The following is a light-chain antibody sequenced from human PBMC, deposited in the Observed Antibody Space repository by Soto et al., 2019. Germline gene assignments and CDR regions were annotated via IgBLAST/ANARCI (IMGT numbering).Light chain of an antibody. Sequence: VVLTQSPATLSLSRGEIATLSCRTSLSVSVYLDWYQQKPGQAPRLLISDASNRATGIPARFSGSGSGTDFTLTISSLEPEDFAVYYCHQRQYWPPITFGQGTRLEIK. CDR1: LSVSVY. CDR2: DAS. J-gene: IGKJ5*01. V-gene: IGKV3-11*01. CDR3: HQRQYWPPIT.